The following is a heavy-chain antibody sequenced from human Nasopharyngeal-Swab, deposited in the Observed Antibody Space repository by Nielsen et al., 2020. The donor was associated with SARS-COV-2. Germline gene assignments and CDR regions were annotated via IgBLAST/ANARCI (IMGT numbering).Heavy chain of an antibody. J-gene: IGHJ4*02. Sequence: AVKVSCKASGGTFSSDGITWVRQDPGQGLEGRGRIIPIVGIPTYARKIQGRVTISADKSTNTAYMELSSLRSEDTAVYYCARDLGDTAYDYWGQGTLVTVSS. D-gene: IGHD5-18*01. CDR1: GGTFSSDG. CDR2: IIPIVGIP. CDR3: ARDLGDTAYDY. V-gene: IGHV1-69*04.